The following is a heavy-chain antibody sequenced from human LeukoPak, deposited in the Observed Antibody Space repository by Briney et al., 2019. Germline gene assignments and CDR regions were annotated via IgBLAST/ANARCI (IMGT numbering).Heavy chain of an antibody. D-gene: IGHD3-10*01. CDR1: GLTFDDYT. V-gene: IGHV3-43*01. CDR3: AKDIRYYYGSGSSYGMDV. J-gene: IGHJ6*02. Sequence: GGSLRLSCVASGLTFDDYTMHWVRQAPGKGLEWVSLISWDGGSTYYADSVKGRFTISRDNSKNSLYLQMNSLRTEDTALYYCAKDIRYYYGSGSSYGMDVWGQGTTVTVSS. CDR2: ISWDGGST.